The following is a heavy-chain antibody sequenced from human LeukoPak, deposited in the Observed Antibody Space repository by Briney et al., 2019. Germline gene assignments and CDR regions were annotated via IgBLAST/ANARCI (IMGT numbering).Heavy chain of an antibody. J-gene: IGHJ4*02. Sequence: SETLSLTCTVSGGSISTITYYWGWIRQPPGKGLEWVGHMYYRGNTFYNPSLKSRVTISVDTSKNQFSLKLRSVTAADTAVYYCASIATIIDSRVDYWGQGTLVTVSS. CDR2: MYYRGNT. D-gene: IGHD5-12*01. CDR1: GGSISTITYY. V-gene: IGHV4-39*07. CDR3: ASIATIIDSRVDY.